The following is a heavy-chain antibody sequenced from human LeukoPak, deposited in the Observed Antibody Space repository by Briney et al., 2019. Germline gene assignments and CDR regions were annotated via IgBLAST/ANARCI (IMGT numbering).Heavy chain of an antibody. Sequence: PSETLSLTCTVSGGSISSGSYYWSWIRQPPGKGLEWIGYIYYSGSTNYNPSLKSRVTISVDTSKNQFSLKLSSVTAADTAVYYCARETGYDSSGYYSTRHWFDPWGQGTLVTVSS. CDR1: GGSISSGSYY. J-gene: IGHJ5*02. CDR2: IYYSGST. V-gene: IGHV4-61*01. CDR3: ARETGYDSSGYYSTRHWFDP. D-gene: IGHD3-22*01.